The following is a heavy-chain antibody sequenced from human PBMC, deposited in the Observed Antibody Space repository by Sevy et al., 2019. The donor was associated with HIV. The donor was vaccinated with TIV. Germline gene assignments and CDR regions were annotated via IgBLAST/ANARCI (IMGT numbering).Heavy chain of an antibody. CDR2: IIPIFGTA. V-gene: IGHV1-69*13. D-gene: IGHD2-15*01. CDR1: GGTFNTYA. J-gene: IGHJ4*02. Sequence: ASVKVSCKASGGTFNTYAISWVRQAPGQGLEWMGGIIPIFGTANYAQNFQGRVAITADESTTTVFMELGNLRTEDTAVYYCARGGGLGNCGGGSCYSGNYWGQGTLVTVSS. CDR3: ARGGGLGNCGGGSCYSGNY.